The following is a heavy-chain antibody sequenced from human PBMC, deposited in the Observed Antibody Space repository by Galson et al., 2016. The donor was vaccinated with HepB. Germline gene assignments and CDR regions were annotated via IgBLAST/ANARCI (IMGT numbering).Heavy chain of an antibody. Sequence: SLRLSCAVSGFTFSSYAMAWFRQAPGKGLEWVSAISGSGGSTYYAESVKGRFTISRDNSKNTLYLQMNSLRAEGTAVYYCAKDKAAMGISDYWGQGTLVTVSS. D-gene: IGHD5-18*01. CDR1: GFTFSSYA. V-gene: IGHV3-23*01. J-gene: IGHJ4*02. CDR3: AKDKAAMGISDY. CDR2: ISGSGGST.